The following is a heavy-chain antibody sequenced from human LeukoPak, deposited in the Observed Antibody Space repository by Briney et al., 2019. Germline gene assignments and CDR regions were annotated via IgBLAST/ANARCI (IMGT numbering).Heavy chain of an antibody. D-gene: IGHD5-24*01. CDR2: INHSGST. CDR3: ARGRGEMATISTDFDY. CDR1: GGSFSGYY. Sequence: SATLSLTCAVYGGSFSGYYWSWIRQPPGKGLEWIGEINHSGSTNYNPSLKSRVTISVDTSKNQFSLKLSSVTAADTAVYYCARGRGEMATISTDFDYWGQGTLVTVSS. V-gene: IGHV4-34*01. J-gene: IGHJ4*02.